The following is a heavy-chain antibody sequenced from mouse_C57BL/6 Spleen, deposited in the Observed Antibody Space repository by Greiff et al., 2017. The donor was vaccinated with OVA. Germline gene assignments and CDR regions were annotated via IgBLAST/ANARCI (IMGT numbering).Heavy chain of an antibody. CDR1: GYTFTSYW. J-gene: IGHJ3*01. V-gene: IGHV1-69*01. CDR2: IDPSDSYT. CDR3: ARYYDYFFAY. D-gene: IGHD2-4*01. Sequence: QVQLQQPGAELVMPGASVKLSCKASGYTFTSYWMHWVKQRPGQGLEWIGEIDPSDSYTNYNQKFKGKSTLTVDQSSSTAYMQLSSLTSEDSAVYYCARYYDYFFAYWGQGTLVTVSA.